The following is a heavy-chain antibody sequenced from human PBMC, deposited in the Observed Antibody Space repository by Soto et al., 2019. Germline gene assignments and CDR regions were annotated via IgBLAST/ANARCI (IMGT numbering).Heavy chain of an antibody. CDR2: ISGSGGYT. CDR3: AKALRITVVRGDNAMGV. Sequence: EVQMMESGGDLVQPGGSLRLSCAASGFTFSNHAMNWVRQAPGKGLEWVSGISGSGGYTYYADSVKGRFTISRDNSKNTLYLQVDSLRADDTAVYYCAKALRITVVRGDNAMGVWGQGTTVTVSS. V-gene: IGHV3-23*01. D-gene: IGHD3-10*01. CDR1: GFTFSNHA. J-gene: IGHJ6*02.